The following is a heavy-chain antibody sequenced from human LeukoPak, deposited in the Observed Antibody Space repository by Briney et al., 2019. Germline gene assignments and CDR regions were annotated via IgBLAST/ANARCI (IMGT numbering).Heavy chain of an antibody. CDR3: ASGGVVGPSTYWFYDL. D-gene: IGHD1-26*01. CDR2: IRQDGNEK. J-gene: IGHJ2*01. Sequence: GGSLRRSCEASGFTFSRNWMTWVRQAPGKGLEWVANIRQDGNEKYYVDSVKGRFTISRDNAKNSLYLQMNSLRAEDTAVYYCASGGVVGPSTYWFYDLWGRGTRVTVSS. CDR1: GFTFSRNW. V-gene: IGHV3-7*01.